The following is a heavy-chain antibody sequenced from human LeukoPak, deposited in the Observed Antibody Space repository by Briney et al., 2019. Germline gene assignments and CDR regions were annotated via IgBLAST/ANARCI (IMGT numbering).Heavy chain of an antibody. D-gene: IGHD3-22*01. Sequence: GGSLRLSCAASGFTFSSYSVNWVRQAPGKGLEWVSSISSSSYIYYADSVKGRFTISRDNAKNSLYLQMNSLRAEDTAVYYCARDRGEYYYDSSGYSYYFDYWGQGTLVTVSS. CDR2: ISSSSYI. J-gene: IGHJ4*02. CDR3: ARDRGEYYYDSSGYSYYFDY. V-gene: IGHV3-21*01. CDR1: GFTFSSYS.